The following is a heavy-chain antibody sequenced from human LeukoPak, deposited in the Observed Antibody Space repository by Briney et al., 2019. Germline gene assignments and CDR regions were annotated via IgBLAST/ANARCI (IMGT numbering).Heavy chain of an antibody. J-gene: IGHJ6*02. CDR2: IFYIGRT. D-gene: IGHD3-22*01. Sequence: PSETLSLTGSVSGSCISSYYWSWIRQPPGKGLEGIGYIFYIGRTNYNPSLTSRVTISLHTSKNQFSLNRSSVTTADTPLYYSARNYEYYYDSSGYLDPMDVWGQGTTVTVSS. CDR3: ARNYEYYYDSSGYLDPMDV. V-gene: IGHV4-59*08. CDR1: GSCISSYY.